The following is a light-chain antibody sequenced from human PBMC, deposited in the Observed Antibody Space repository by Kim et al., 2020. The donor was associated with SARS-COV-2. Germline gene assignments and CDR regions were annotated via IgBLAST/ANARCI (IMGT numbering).Light chain of an antibody. J-gene: IGLJ3*02. CDR3: SPWDSSLNAWV. CDR1: STHLLKAG. CDR2: RNN. Sequence: HTATLSCSGTSTHLLKAGATGQTQNPTHPPKPVSPRNNTRPSEISKRFSASTSRDTDALTITGLQPEDEADYYCSPWDSSLNAWVFCGATTLTVL. V-gene: IGLV10-54*01.